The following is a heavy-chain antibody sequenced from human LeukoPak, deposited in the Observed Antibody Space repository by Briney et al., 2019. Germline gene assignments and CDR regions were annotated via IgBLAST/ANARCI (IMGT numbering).Heavy chain of an antibody. CDR1: GFTFSRFS. V-gene: IGHV3-21*04. D-gene: IGHD3-10*01. CDR3: AKDISRAYYYGSGSPYFDY. Sequence: GGSLRLSCAASGFTFSRFSMNWVRQAPGKGLEWVSSISSSGTYIYYADSVKGRFTISRDSAKNSLYLQMNSLRAEDTALYYCAKDISRAYYYGSGSPYFDYWGQGTLVTVSS. CDR2: ISSSGTYI. J-gene: IGHJ4*02.